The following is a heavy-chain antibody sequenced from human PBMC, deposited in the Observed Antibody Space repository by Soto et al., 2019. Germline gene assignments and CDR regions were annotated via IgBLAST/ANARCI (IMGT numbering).Heavy chain of an antibody. V-gene: IGHV1-69*13. CDR1: VGTFSSYA. Sequence: VASVKVSCKASVGTFSSYAISGVRQAPGQGLEWMGGNIPIFGTANYAQQFQGRVTVTADESTSTPDMELISLGSEDTAVYYCASDLDRYCSSTSCGYYYYYGMDVWGQGTTVTVSS. CDR3: ASDLDRYCSSTSCGYYYYYGMDV. CDR2: NIPIFGTA. J-gene: IGHJ6*02. D-gene: IGHD2-2*01.